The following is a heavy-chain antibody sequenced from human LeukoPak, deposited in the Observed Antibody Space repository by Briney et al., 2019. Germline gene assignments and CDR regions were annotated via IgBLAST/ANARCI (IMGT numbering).Heavy chain of an antibody. CDR2: ISYDERNK. D-gene: IGHD2-2*01. CDR3: ARNLGLGYCTSTSCSVDF. V-gene: IGHV3-30*04. J-gene: IGHJ4*02. Sequence: GSLRLSCSASGFTFRDYAMHWVRQAPGKGLEWVAVISYDERNKYYGDSVKGRFTVSRDNSKNTLYLQMNSLRSEDTAVYYCARNLGLGYCTSTSCSVDFWGQGTRVSVSS. CDR1: GFTFRDYA.